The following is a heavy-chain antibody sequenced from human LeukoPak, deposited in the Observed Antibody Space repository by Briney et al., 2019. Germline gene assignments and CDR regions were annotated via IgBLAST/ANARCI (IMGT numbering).Heavy chain of an antibody. CDR1: GYTFTGYY. D-gene: IGHD6-19*01. Sequence: ASLKVSCKASGYTFTGYYMHWVRQAPGQGLEWMGWINPNSGGTNYAQKFQGRVTMTRDTSISTAYIELSRLRSDDTAVYYCARGAQGGWPLCSFELWGRGTLVIVSA. CDR2: INPNSGGT. J-gene: IGHJ2*01. CDR3: ARGAQGGWPLCSFEL. V-gene: IGHV1-2*02.